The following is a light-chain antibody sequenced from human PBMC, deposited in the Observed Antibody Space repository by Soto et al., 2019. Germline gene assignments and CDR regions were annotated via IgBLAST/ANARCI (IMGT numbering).Light chain of an antibody. CDR2: LEETGTY. CDR1: SGHSSYI. Sequence: QPVLTQSSSASASLGSSVKLTCSLSSGHSSYIIAWHQQQPGKAPRYLMKLEETGTYNKGSGVPDRFSGSSSGADRYLTITNLQFEDEADYYCETWDSNARVFGGGTKVTVL. CDR3: ETWDSNARV. V-gene: IGLV4-60*02. J-gene: IGLJ3*02.